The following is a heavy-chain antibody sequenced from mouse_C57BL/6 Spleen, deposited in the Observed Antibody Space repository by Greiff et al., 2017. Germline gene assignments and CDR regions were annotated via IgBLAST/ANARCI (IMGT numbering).Heavy chain of an antibody. V-gene: IGHV1-54*01. CDR3: ARKGDYDGFAY. J-gene: IGHJ3*01. CDR2: INPGSGGT. Sequence: LVESGAELVRPGTSVKVSCKASGYAFTNYLIEWVKQRPGQGLEWIGVINPGSGGTNYNEKFKGKATLTADKSSSTAYMQLSSLTSEDSAVYFCARKGDYDGFAYWGQGTLVTVSA. D-gene: IGHD2-4*01. CDR1: GYAFTNYL.